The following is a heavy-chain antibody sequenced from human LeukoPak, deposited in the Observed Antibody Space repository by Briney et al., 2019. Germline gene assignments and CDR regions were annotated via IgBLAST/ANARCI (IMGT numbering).Heavy chain of an antibody. CDR2: IYSGGST. J-gene: IGHJ4*02. CDR1: GFTVSSNY. V-gene: IGHV3-53*01. CDR3: ARDLEGLSLKKGYFDY. Sequence: GGSLRLSCAASGFTVSSNYMSWVRQAPGKGLEWVSVIYSGGSTYYADSVKGRFTISRDNAKNSLYLQMNSLRAEDTAVYYCARDLEGLSLKKGYFDYWGQGTLVTVSS.